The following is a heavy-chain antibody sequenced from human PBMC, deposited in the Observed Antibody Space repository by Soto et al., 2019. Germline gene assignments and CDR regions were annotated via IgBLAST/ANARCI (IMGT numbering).Heavy chain of an antibody. J-gene: IGHJ6*02. V-gene: IGHV1-8*01. Sequence: QVQLVQSGAEVKKPGASVKVSCKASGYTFTSYDINWVRQATGQGLEWMGWMNPNSGNTGYAQKFQGRVTMTRNTSISTAYMELGSLRSEDTAVYYCARGLAAAGKYYYGMDVWGQGTTVTVSS. D-gene: IGHD6-13*01. CDR1: GYTFTSYD. CDR3: ARGLAAAGKYYYGMDV. CDR2: MNPNSGNT.